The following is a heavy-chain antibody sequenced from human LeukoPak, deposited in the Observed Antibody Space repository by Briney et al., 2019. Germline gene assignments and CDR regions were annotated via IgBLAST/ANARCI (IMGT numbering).Heavy chain of an antibody. CDR2: IGTAGDT. V-gene: IGHV3-13*01. CDR1: GFTFSSYD. D-gene: IGHD4-4*01. Sequence: GGSLRLSCAASGFTFSSYDMPWVRQATGKGLEWVSAIGTAGDTYYPGSVKGRFTISRENAKNSLYLQMNSLRAGDTAVYYCARMANDYSNYGLFDYWGQGTLVTVSS. CDR3: ARMANDYSNYGLFDY. J-gene: IGHJ4*02.